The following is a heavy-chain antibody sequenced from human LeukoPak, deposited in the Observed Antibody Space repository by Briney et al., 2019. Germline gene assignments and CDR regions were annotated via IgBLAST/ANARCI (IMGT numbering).Heavy chain of an antibody. CDR3: AHTNRILTGYYVDFQH. D-gene: IGHD3-9*01. Sequence: SGPTLVKPTQTLTLTCTFSGFSLSTSGVGVGWIRQPPGKALEWLALIYWDDDKHYSPSLKSRLTITKDTSKNQVVLTMTNMDPVDTATYYCAHTNRILTGYYVDFQHWGQGTLVTVSS. J-gene: IGHJ1*01. CDR1: GFSLSTSGVG. CDR2: IYWDDDK. V-gene: IGHV2-5*02.